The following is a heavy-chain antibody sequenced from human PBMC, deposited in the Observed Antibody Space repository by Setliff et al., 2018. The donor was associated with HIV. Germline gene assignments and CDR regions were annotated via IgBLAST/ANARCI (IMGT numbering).Heavy chain of an antibody. Sequence: GGSLRLSCAASGFTFKAHCMDWVRQAPGKGLEWVARARNRAESYSTEYAASVKGRFTISRDDSESSLYLQMHSLKTEDTAVYFCAKGVKFLDPWGQGSLVTVSS. J-gene: IGHJ5*02. CDR2: ARNRAESYST. V-gene: IGHV3-72*01. D-gene: IGHD3-16*01. CDR1: GFTFKAHC. CDR3: AKGVKFLDP.